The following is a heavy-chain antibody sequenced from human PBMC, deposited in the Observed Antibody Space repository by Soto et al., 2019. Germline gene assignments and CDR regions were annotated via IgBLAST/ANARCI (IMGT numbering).Heavy chain of an antibody. V-gene: IGHV4-59*08. Sequence: QVQLQESGPGLVKPSETLSLTCTVSGGSISSYYWSWIRQPPGKGLEWIGYIYYSGSTNYNPSLKSRVTISVVTSKNQFSLKLSSVTAADTAVYYCARHDPPYGSSSWYVEGYYYGMDVWGQGTTVTVSS. J-gene: IGHJ6*02. CDR2: IYYSGST. CDR1: GGSISSYY. CDR3: ARHDPPYGSSSWYVEGYYYGMDV. D-gene: IGHD6-13*01.